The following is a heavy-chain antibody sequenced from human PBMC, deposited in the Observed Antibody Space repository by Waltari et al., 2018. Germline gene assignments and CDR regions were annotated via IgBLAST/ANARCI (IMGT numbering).Heavy chain of an antibody. CDR1: GYSFSNYA. D-gene: IGHD2-21*01. CDR2: INTGNGNT. CDR3: AMGFCGEECYILEK. Sequence: QVQLVQSGAEVKNPGASVKVSCKSSGYSFSNYAIHWLRQAPGHRLEVRGRINTGNGNTIYSQEFQGRVTITRDTSASTAFMELNSLRSEDMAVYYCAMGFCGEECYILEKWGQGTLVTVSS. V-gene: IGHV1-3*03. J-gene: IGHJ4*02.